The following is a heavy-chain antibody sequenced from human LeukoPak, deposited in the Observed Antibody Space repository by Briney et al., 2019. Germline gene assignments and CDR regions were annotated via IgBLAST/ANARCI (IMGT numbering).Heavy chain of an antibody. CDR3: ARAMDIVAPLGMDV. V-gene: IGHV3-30-3*01. CDR2: ISYDGSNK. CDR1: GFTFSSYA. J-gene: IGHJ6*02. Sequence: PGGSLRLSCAASGFTFSSYAMHWVRQAPGKGLEWVAVISYDGSNKYYADSVKGRFTISRDNSKNTLYLQMNSLRAEDTAVYYCARAMDIVAPLGMDVWGQGTTVTVSS. D-gene: IGHD5-12*01.